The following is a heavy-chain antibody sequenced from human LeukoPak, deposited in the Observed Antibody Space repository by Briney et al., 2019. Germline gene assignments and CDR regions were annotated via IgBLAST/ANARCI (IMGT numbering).Heavy chain of an antibody. V-gene: IGHV4-59*01. D-gene: IGHD3-10*01. CDR2: IYYSGRT. CDR1: GGSFSGYY. J-gene: IGHJ4*02. Sequence: TSETLSLTCAVYGGSFSGYYWSWIRQPPGKGLEWIGFIYYSGRTKYNPSLKSRVTISVDTSKNQFSLKLSSVTAADTAVYYCASNYYGSGSLDYWGQGNLVTVSS. CDR3: ASNYYGSGSLDY.